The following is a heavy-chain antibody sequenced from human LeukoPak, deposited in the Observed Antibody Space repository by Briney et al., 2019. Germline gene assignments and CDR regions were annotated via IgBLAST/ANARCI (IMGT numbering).Heavy chain of an antibody. D-gene: IGHD6-19*01. CDR1: GGSISSGGYS. CDR2: IYYSGST. Sequence: SETLSLTCTVSGGSISSGGYSWSWIRQHPGKGLEWIGYIYYSGSTYYNPSLKSRVTISVDTSKNQFSLKMSSVTAADTAVYYCARGGHGGIAVAEVAFDIWGQGTMVTVSS. CDR3: ARGGHGGIAVAEVAFDI. J-gene: IGHJ3*02. V-gene: IGHV4-31*03.